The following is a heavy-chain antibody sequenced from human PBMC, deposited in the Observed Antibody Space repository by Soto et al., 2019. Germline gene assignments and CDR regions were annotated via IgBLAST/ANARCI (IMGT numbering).Heavy chain of an antibody. V-gene: IGHV4-39*01. J-gene: IGHJ1*01. D-gene: IGHD6-19*01. CDR3: ARTIAVAPGAEYFQH. CDR2: IYYSGST. Sequence: SETLSLTCTVSGGSISSSSYYWGWIRQPPGKGLEWIGSIYYSGSTYYNPSLKSRVTISVDTSKNQFSLKLSSVTAADTAVYYCARTIAVAPGAEYFQHWGQGTLVTVSS. CDR1: GGSISSSSYY.